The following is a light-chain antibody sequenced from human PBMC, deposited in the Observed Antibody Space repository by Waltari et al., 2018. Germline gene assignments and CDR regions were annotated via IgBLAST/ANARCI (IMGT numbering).Light chain of an antibody. J-gene: IGLJ1*01. CDR2: EVI. CDR1: PRAVGNYDL. Sequence: QSALTQPPSVSGTPGRPITIASTGTPRAVGNYDLSSWYQKHQGKAPKLLVCEVIKRPSGVSIRFSGSKSGNTASLTISGLQAEDEADYYCCSYAGLGTYVFGSGTKVTVL. V-gene: IGLV2-23*02. CDR3: CSYAGLGTYV.